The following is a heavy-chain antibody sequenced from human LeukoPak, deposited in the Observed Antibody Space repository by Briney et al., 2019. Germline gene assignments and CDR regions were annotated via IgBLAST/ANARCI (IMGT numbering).Heavy chain of an antibody. CDR2: ISFDGGNK. CDR1: GFTFSSYS. J-gene: IGHJ4*02. V-gene: IGHV3-30*03. CDR3: ARAPFYDILTGYVFEY. Sequence: GGSLRLSCAASGFTFSSYSMNWVRQAPGKGLEWVAIISFDGGNKYYADSVKGRFTISRDNSNNTLYLQMNSLRAADTAVYYCARAPFYDILTGYVFEYWGQGTLVTVSS. D-gene: IGHD3-9*01.